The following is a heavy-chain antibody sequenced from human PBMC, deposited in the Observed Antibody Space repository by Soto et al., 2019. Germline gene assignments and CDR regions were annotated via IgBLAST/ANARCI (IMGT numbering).Heavy chain of an antibody. V-gene: IGHV4-59*01. CDR3: ARGEWLATIKPYFAY. J-gene: IGHJ4*02. D-gene: IGHD5-12*01. Sequence: GTLSPTCPVPGGSMSSYYWSWIRQSPGKGLEWIGYIYYSGSTNYNPSLKSRVAISLDTSKNQFSLTLSSVTAADTAVYYCARGEWLATIKPYFAYWGQGTLVTVSS. CDR1: GGSMSSYY. CDR2: IYYSGST.